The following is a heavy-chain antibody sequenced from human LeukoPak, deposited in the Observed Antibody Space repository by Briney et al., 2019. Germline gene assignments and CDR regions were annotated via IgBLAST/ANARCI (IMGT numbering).Heavy chain of an antibody. V-gene: IGHV3-23*01. CDR1: GFTFSSYA. D-gene: IGHD4-17*01. J-gene: IGHJ4*02. Sequence: GGSLRLSCAASGFTFSSYAMSWVRQARGKGLEGVSVISGSGGRTYYADSVKGRFTISRDNSKNTLYLQMNSLRAEDTAVYYCAKVIDYGDYYDYWGQGTLVTVSS. CDR3: AKVIDYGDYYDY. CDR2: ISGSGGRT.